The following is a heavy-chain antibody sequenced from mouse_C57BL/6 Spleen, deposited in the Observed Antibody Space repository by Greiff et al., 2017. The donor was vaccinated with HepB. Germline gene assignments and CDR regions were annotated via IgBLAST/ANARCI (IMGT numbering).Heavy chain of an antibody. Sequence: EVQRVESGGGLVQPKGSLKLSCAASGFSFNTYAMNWVRQAPGKGLEWVARIRSKSNNYATYYADSVKDRFTISRDDSESMLYLQMNNLKTEDTAMYYCVRGDYYGSSYNYFDYWGQGTTLTVSS. D-gene: IGHD1-1*01. CDR2: IRSKSNNYAT. CDR3: VRGDYYGSSYNYFDY. CDR1: GFSFNTYA. J-gene: IGHJ2*01. V-gene: IGHV10-1*01.